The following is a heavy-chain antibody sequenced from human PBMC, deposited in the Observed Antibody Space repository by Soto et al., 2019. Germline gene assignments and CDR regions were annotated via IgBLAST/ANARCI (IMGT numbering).Heavy chain of an antibody. CDR2: ISYDGSNK. Sequence: QVQLVESGGGVLQPGRSLRLSCAASGFTFSSYGMHWVRQAPGKGLEWVAVISYDGSNKYYTDSVKGRFTISRDSSKNTLYLQMNSLRAEDTAVYYCAKGGQQWLVMGDFDAFDIWGQGTMVTVSS. J-gene: IGHJ3*02. CDR3: AKGGQQWLVMGDFDAFDI. D-gene: IGHD6-19*01. V-gene: IGHV3-30*18. CDR1: GFTFSSYG.